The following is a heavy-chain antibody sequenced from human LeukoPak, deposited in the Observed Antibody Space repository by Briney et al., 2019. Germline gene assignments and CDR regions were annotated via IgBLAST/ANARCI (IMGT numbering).Heavy chain of an antibody. CDR1: GYSISSGYC. Sequence: SETLSLTCDVSGYSISSGYCWGWIRQPPGKGLGWIGSIYHSGSTYYNPSLKSRVTISVDTSKNQFSLKLSSVTAADTAVYYCARSVRGEDYWGQGTLVTVSS. CDR3: ARSVRGEDY. D-gene: IGHD3-10*01. V-gene: IGHV4-38-2*01. J-gene: IGHJ4*02. CDR2: IYHSGST.